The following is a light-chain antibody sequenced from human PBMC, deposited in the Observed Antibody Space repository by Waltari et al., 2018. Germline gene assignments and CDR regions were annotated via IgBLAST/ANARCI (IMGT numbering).Light chain of an antibody. CDR3: QKYGSLPAT. CDR2: DAS. J-gene: IGKJ1*01. V-gene: IGKV3-20*01. CDR1: QNINKY. Sequence: EIMLTQSPGTLSLSPGGRATLSCRASQNINKYLAWYQHKPGQSPRLLIYDASSRATGIPDRFSGSGSGTDFSLTISRLEPEDFAVYYCQKYGSLPATFGQGTKVEIK.